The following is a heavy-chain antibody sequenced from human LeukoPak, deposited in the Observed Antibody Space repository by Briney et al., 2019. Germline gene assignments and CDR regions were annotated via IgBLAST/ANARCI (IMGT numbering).Heavy chain of an antibody. CDR2: IYYSGST. Sequence: SETLSLTCTVSGGSISSYYWSWIRQPPGKGLEWIGYIYYSGSTNYNPSLKSRVTISVDTSKNQFSLKLSSVTAADTAVYYCARRGMTTSFDYWGQGTLVTASS. V-gene: IGHV4-59*08. J-gene: IGHJ4*02. CDR1: GGSISSYY. CDR3: ARRGMTTSFDY. D-gene: IGHD4-11*01.